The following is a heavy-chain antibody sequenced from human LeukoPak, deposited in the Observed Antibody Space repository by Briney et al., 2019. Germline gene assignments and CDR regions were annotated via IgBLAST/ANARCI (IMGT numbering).Heavy chain of an antibody. CDR1: GFTFSSYS. D-gene: IGHD1-26*01. CDR3: AREGGERHVNWFDP. V-gene: IGHV3-21*01. J-gene: IGHJ5*02. Sequence: GGSLRLSCAASGFTFSSYSMNWVRQAPGKGLEWVSSISSSSSYIYYADSVKGRFTISRDNAKNSLYLQMNSLRAEDTAVYYCAREGGERHVNWFDPWGQGTLVTVSS. CDR2: ISSSSSYI.